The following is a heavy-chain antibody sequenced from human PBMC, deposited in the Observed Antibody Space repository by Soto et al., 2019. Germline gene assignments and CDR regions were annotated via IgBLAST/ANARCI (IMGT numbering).Heavy chain of an antibody. CDR1: GYTFTSYA. J-gene: IGHJ5*02. CDR3: ARERGRQYYGSGSYYRSLAPWFDP. V-gene: IGHV1-3*01. Sequence: ASVQVSCKASGYTFTSYAMHWVRQAPGQRLEWMGWINAGNGNTKYSQKFQGRVTITRDTSASTAYMELSSLRSEDTAVYYCARERGRQYYGSGSYYRSLAPWFDPWGQGTLVTVSS. D-gene: IGHD3-10*01. CDR2: INAGNGNT.